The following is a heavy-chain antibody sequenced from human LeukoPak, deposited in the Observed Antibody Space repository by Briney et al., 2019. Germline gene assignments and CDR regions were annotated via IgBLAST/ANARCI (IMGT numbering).Heavy chain of an antibody. CDR3: AKSRGAAAVDYYYYYMDV. Sequence: GRSPRLSCAASGFTFSSYGFHWVRQAPGKGLEWVAVISYDGSNKYYADSVKGRFTISRDNSKNTLYLHMNSLRREDTAVYYCAKSRGAAAVDYYYYYMDVWGKGTTVTVSS. J-gene: IGHJ6*03. CDR2: ISYDGSNK. CDR1: GFTFSSYG. V-gene: IGHV3-30*18. D-gene: IGHD6-13*01.